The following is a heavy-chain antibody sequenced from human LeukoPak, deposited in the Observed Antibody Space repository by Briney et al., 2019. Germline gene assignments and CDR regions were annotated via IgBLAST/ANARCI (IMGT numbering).Heavy chain of an antibody. V-gene: IGHV4-59*01. CDR1: GGSISSYY. J-gene: IGHJ4*02. Sequence: PSETLSLTCTVSGGSISSYYWSWIRKPPGKGLEWIGYIYYSGSTNYNPSLKSRVTISVDTSKNQFSLKLSSVTAADTAVYYCARDLEYSYGYFDYWGQGTLVTVSS. CDR2: IYYSGST. D-gene: IGHD5-18*01. CDR3: ARDLEYSYGYFDY.